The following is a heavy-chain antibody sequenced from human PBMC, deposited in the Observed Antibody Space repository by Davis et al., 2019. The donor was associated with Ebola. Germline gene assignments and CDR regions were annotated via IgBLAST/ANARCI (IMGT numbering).Heavy chain of an antibody. CDR3: AKRSMGIAVS. CDR2: ISCSGGSK. V-gene: IGHV3-23*01. J-gene: IGHJ5*02. CDR1: GFTFRSYA. D-gene: IGHD6-19*01. Sequence: GGSLRLSCAASGFTFRSYAMRWVRQAPGKGLEWVSAISCSGGSKYYADSVKGRFTISRDNSKNTLYLQMNSLRAEDTAVYYCAKRSMGIAVSWGQGTLVTVSS.